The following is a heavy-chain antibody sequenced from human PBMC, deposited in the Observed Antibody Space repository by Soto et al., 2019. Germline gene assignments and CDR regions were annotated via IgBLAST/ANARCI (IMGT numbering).Heavy chain of an antibody. J-gene: IGHJ6*01. CDR1: GFTFSSYA. V-gene: IGHV3-23*01. D-gene: IGHD6-19*01. CDR2: ISGSGGST. Sequence: EVQLLESGGGLVQPGGSLRLSCAASGFTFSSYAMSWVRQAPGKGLEWVSAISGSGGSTYYADSVKGRFTISRDNSKNTLNLKINRMRAEDTAVYYCAKAPAEYRQWLKQYYYYGMDVWGQGTTVTVSS. CDR3: AKAPAEYRQWLKQYYYYGMDV.